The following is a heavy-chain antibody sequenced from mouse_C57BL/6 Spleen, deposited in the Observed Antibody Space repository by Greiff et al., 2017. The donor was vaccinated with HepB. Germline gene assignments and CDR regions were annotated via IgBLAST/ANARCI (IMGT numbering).Heavy chain of an antibody. CDR1: GYTFTSYW. D-gene: IGHD2-1*01. J-gene: IGHJ2*01. CDR3: ARSDYYGNLLDY. CDR2: IHPNSGST. Sequence: VQLQQPGAELVKPGASVKLSCKASGYTFTSYWMHWVKQRPGQGLEWIGMIHPNSGSTNYNEKFKSKATLTVDKSSSTAYMQLSSLTSEDSAVYYCARSDYYGNLLDYWGQGTTLTVSS. V-gene: IGHV1-64*01.